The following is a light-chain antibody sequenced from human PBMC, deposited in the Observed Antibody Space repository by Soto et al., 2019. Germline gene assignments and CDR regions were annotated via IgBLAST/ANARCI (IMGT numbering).Light chain of an antibody. CDR2: GAS. J-gene: IGKJ4*01. Sequence: EIVITQSPPTVSVSPGERATVSCRASTSVGRNLAWYQQKPGQAPRLLIYGASTRATGIPATFSGSGSGTEFTLTISFLQSEDFAIYYCQQYDNWPSHTFGGGTKVDIK. CDR3: QQYDNWPSHT. V-gene: IGKV3-15*01. CDR1: TSVGRN.